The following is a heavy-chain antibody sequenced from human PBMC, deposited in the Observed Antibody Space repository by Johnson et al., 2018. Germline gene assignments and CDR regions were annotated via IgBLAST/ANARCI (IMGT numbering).Heavy chain of an antibody. Sequence: QVQLQESGPGLVKPSETLSLSCTVSGGSISTYSWSWIRQPPGKRLEWIGYIYYSGSTNYNPSLKSRVTISVDTSKNQFSRKLTSVTAADTAVYYCARELRHGDYYYYYGMDVWGQGTTVTVSS. J-gene: IGHJ6*02. CDR3: ARELRHGDYYYYYGMDV. CDR1: GGSISTYS. D-gene: IGHD4-17*01. V-gene: IGHV4-59*01. CDR2: IYYSGST.